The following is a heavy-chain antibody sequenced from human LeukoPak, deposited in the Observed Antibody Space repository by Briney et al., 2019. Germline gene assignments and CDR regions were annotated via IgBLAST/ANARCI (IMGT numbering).Heavy chain of an antibody. J-gene: IGHJ3*02. CDR1: GGSFSGCY. V-gene: IGHV4-34*01. D-gene: IGHD6-13*01. CDR3: ARASYNSSWFGDSDAFDI. Sequence: SETLSLTCAVYGGSFSGCYWSWIRQPPGKGLEWIGEINHSGSTNYNPSLKSRVTISVDTSKNQFYLKLSSVTAADTAVYYCARASYNSSWFGDSDAFDIWGQGTMVTVSS. CDR2: INHSGST.